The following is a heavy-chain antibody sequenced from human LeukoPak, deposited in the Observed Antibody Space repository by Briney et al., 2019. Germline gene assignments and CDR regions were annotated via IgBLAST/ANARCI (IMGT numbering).Heavy chain of an antibody. Sequence: SGTLSLTCAVSGGSISSSNWWSWVRQPPGRGLEWIGYMYYGGSTNYNPSLKSRVSISVDTPKNQFSLKLNSVTAADTAVYYCARAWASVNSGSYYGGPYYYSMDVWGKGTTVTVSS. CDR2: MYYGGST. CDR3: ARAWASVNSGSYYGGPYYYSMDV. V-gene: IGHV4-4*02. D-gene: IGHD1-26*01. CDR1: GGSISSSNW. J-gene: IGHJ6*03.